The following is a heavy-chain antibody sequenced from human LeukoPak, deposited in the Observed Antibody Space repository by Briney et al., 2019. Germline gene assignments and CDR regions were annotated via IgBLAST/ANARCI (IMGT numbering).Heavy chain of an antibody. CDR3: ASESRAVAGTPWFDP. J-gene: IGHJ5*02. V-gene: IGHV3-64*01. CDR1: GFTFSSYA. CDR2: ISSNGGST. D-gene: IGHD6-19*01. Sequence: GGSLRLSCAASGFTFSSYAMHWVRQAPGKGLEYVSAISSNGGSTYYANSVKGRFTISRDNSKNTLYLQMGSLRAEDTAVYYCASESRAVAGTPWFDPWGQGTLVTVSS.